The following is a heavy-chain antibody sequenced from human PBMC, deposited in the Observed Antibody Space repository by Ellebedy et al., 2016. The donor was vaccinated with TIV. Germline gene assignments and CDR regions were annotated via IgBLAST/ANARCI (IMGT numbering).Heavy chain of an antibody. J-gene: IGHJ3*02. CDR3: ARDYDCGGNYWSAFDI. D-gene: IGHD1-26*01. CDR2: INTDNSAI. CDR1: GFSFSSYS. Sequence: PGGSLRLSCAASGFSFSSYSMDWVRQAPGRGLEWISYINTDNSAIYYADYVKGRFTISIDNAKNSLYLQMNSMRDEDTAVYYCARDYDCGGNYWSAFDIWGQGTLVTVSS. V-gene: IGHV3-48*02.